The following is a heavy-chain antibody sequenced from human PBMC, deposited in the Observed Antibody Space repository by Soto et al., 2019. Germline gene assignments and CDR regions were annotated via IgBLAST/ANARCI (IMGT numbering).Heavy chain of an antibody. D-gene: IGHD4-17*01. CDR3: VKDMKWGGMTTIHYFDS. CDR2: ISSNSATI. CDR1: GFIADDYA. V-gene: IGHV3-9*02. J-gene: IGHJ4*02. Sequence: EVQLVESGGGLVQPGRSLRLSCVASGFIADDYAMHWVRQAPGKGLEWVSGISSNSATINYADSVKGRSPIPRDNAKNSLFLRMNSLRPEDTAFYYCVKDMKWGGMTTIHYFDSWGQGTLVTVSS.